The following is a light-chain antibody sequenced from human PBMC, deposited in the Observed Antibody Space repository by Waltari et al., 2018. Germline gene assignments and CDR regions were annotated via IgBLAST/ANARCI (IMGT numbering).Light chain of an antibody. CDR2: EVS. J-gene: IGLJ1*01. CDR3: SSYTTSSAPGV. Sequence: LTQPASVSGSPGQSITISYSGTDSDVGAYDFVSWYQQHPGKAPHLIIYEVSNRPSGISNRFSASMSGNTSSLTIPDYCCSSYTTSSAPGVFGTGTRVTVL. CDR1: DSDVGAYDF. V-gene: IGLV2-14*01.